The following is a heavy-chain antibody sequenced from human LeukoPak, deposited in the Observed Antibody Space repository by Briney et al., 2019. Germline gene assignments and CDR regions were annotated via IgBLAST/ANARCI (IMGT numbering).Heavy chain of an antibody. CDR2: TYYRSKWYN. D-gene: IGHD3-22*01. CDR1: GDSVSSNSAA. J-gene: IGHJ4*02. Sequence: SQTLSLTCAISGDSVSSNSAAWNWIRQSPSRGLEWLGRTYYRSKWYNDYAVSVKSRITINPDTSKNQFSLQLNSVTPEDTAVYYRARAKWTAYYDSSGYRDPPLDYWGQGTLVTVSS. V-gene: IGHV6-1*01. CDR3: ARAKWTAYYDSSGYRDPPLDY.